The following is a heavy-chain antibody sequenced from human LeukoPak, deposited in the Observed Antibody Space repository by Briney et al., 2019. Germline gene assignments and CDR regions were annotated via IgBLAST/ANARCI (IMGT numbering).Heavy chain of an antibody. V-gene: IGHV4-39*01. D-gene: IGHD3-3*01. CDR2: IYYSGST. Sequence: PSQTLSLTCTVSGGSISSSSYYWGWIRQPPGKGLEWIGSIYYSGSTYYNPSLKSRVTISVDTSKNQFSLKLSSVTAADTAVYYCARRNDFWSGGVIDHWGQGTLVTVSS. CDR1: GGSISSSSYY. J-gene: IGHJ4*02. CDR3: ARRNDFWSGGVIDH.